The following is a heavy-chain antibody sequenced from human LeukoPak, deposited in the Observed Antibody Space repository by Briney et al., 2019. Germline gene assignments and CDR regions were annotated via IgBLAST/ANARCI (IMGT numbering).Heavy chain of an antibody. CDR1: GFTFSSYS. Sequence: KTGGSLRLSCAASGFTFSSYSMNWVRQAPGKGLEWVSSISSSSSYIYYADSVKGRFTISRDNAKNSLYLQMNSLRAEDTAVYYCARDRTFPGVLDYWGQGTLVTVSS. V-gene: IGHV3-21*01. CDR2: ISSSSSYI. J-gene: IGHJ4*02. CDR3: ARDRTFPGVLDY. D-gene: IGHD3-10*01.